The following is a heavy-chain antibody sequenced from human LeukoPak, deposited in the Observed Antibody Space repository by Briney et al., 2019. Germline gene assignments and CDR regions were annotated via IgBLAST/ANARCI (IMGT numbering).Heavy chain of an antibody. CDR3: AREGRNWHYNPFDY. CDR1: GGSFRGYY. D-gene: IGHD1-7*01. J-gene: IGHJ4*02. V-gene: IGHV4-34*01. Sequence: SETLSLTCAVYGGSFRGYYWSWIRQPPGKGLEWIGEINHSGSTNYNPSLKSRVTISVDTSKNQFSLKLSSVTAADTAVYYCAREGRNWHYNPFDYWGQGTLVTVSS. CDR2: INHSGST.